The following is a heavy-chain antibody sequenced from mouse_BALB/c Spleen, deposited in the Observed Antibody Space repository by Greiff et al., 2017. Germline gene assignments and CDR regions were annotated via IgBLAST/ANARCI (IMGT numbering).Heavy chain of an antibody. CDR3: AREMETWFAY. CDR1: GFTFSSYG. Sequence: EVKVVESGGGLVQPGGSLKLSCAASGFTFSSYGMSWVRQTPDKRLELVATINSNGGSTYYPDSVKGRFTISRDNAKNTLYLQMSSLKSEDTAMYYCAREMETWFAYWGQGTLVTVSA. V-gene: IGHV5-6-3*01. D-gene: IGHD2-3*01. CDR2: INSNGGST. J-gene: IGHJ3*01.